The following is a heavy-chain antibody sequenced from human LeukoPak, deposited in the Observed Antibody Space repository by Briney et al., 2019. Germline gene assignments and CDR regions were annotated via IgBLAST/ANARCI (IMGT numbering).Heavy chain of an antibody. V-gene: IGHV1-18*01. CDR2: ISAYNGNT. Sequence: GASVKVSCKASGYTFTSYGISWVRQAPGQGLEWMGWISAYNGNTNYAQKLQGRVTMTTDTSTSTAYMELRSLRSDDTAVYYCARDPRLGLLITMVRGRRGFDYWGQGTLVTVSS. D-gene: IGHD3-10*01. J-gene: IGHJ4*02. CDR3: ARDPRLGLLITMVRGRRGFDY. CDR1: GYTFTSYG.